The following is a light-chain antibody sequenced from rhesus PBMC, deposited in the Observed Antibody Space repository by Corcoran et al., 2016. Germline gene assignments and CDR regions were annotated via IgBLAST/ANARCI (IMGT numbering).Light chain of an antibody. CDR2: GAS. Sequence: DIQMSQSPSSLSASVGDKVTITCRASQDINNALAWYQQKPGKAPNLLVYGASNLEDGVPSRVSGSRSGTDFTLTISSLQSQEFATYYCQQGYITPLTFGGGTKVDLK. CDR3: QQGYITPLT. V-gene: IGKV1-33*02. CDR1: QDINNA. J-gene: IGKJ4*01.